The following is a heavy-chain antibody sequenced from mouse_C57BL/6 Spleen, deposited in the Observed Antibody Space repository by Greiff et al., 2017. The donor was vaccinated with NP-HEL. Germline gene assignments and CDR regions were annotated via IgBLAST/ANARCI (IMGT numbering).Heavy chain of an antibody. J-gene: IGHJ4*01. Sequence: QVQLKESGAELVRPGASVKLSCKASGYTFTDYYINWVKQRPGQGLEWIARIYPGSGNTYYNEKFKGKATLTAEKSSSTAYMQLSSLTSEDSAVYFCARGEVGYYYGSSYVDYYAMDYWGQGTSVTVSS. CDR1: GYTFTDYY. D-gene: IGHD1-1*01. V-gene: IGHV1-76*01. CDR2: IYPGSGNT. CDR3: ARGEVGYYYGSSYVDYYAMDY.